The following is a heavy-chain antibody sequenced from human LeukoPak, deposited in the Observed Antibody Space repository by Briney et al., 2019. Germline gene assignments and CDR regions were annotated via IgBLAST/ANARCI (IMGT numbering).Heavy chain of an antibody. D-gene: IGHD3-10*01. CDR2: IHPKSGET. CDR3: ARDGHYRTGTYYRGFCDY. V-gene: IGHV1-2*07. J-gene: IGHJ4*02. Sequence: VASVNVSYKASGYTFRSYGISWVRQAPGQGLEWMGWIHPKSGETNYAYKFRGRVTMTRDTSISTTYMDLGSLGSDDTAVYYCARDGHYRTGTYYRGFCDYWGQGTLVTVSS. CDR1: GYTFRSYG.